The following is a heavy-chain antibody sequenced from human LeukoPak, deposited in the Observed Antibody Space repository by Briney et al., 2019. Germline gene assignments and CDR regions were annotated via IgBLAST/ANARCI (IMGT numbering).Heavy chain of an antibody. D-gene: IGHD5-18*01. CDR1: GFTFSSYA. CDR2: ISGSGGST. Sequence: GGSLRLSCAASGFTFSSYAMSWLRQAPGKGLEWVSAISGSGGSTYYADSVKGRFTISRDNSKNTLYLQMNSLRAEDTAVYYCAKDFRGYSSLYYFDYWGQGTLVTVSS. J-gene: IGHJ4*02. V-gene: IGHV3-23*01. CDR3: AKDFRGYSSLYYFDY.